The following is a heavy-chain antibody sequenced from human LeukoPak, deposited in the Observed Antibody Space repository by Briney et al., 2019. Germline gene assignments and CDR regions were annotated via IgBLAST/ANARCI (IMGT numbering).Heavy chain of an antibody. Sequence: SETLSLTCAVYGGSFSGYYWSWIRQPPGKGLEWIGEINHSGSTNYNPSLKSRVTISVDTSKNRFSLKLSSVTAADTAVYYCARGRGIAAADYWGQGTLVTVSS. J-gene: IGHJ4*02. CDR2: INHSGST. V-gene: IGHV4-34*01. CDR1: GGSFSGYY. D-gene: IGHD6-13*01. CDR3: ARGRGIAAADY.